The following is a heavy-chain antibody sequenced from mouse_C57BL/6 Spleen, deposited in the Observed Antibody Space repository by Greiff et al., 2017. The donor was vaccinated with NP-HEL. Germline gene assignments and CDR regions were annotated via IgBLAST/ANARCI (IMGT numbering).Heavy chain of an antibody. Sequence: QVQLQQPGAELVKPGASVKLSCKASGYTFTSYWMQWVKQRPGQGLEWIGEIDPSDSYTNYNQKFKGKATLTVDTSSSTAYMQLSSLTSEDSAVYYSARRRQRRLPYYFDYWGQGTTLTVSS. J-gene: IGHJ2*01. D-gene: IGHD3-2*02. V-gene: IGHV1-50*01. CDR3: ARRRQRRLPYYFDY. CDR1: GYTFTSYW. CDR2: IDPSDSYT.